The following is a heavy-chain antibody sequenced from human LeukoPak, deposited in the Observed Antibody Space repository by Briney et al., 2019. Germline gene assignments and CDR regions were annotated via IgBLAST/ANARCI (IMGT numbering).Heavy chain of an antibody. V-gene: IGHV4-39*07. CDR2: IYYSGST. CDR1: GGSISSSSYY. J-gene: IGHJ5*02. D-gene: IGHD3-10*01. Sequence: SETLSLTCTVSGGSISSSSYYWGWIRQPPGKGLEWIGSIYYSGSTYYNPSLKSRVTISVDTSKNQFSLKLSSVTAADTAVYYCARDYYYGSGSYPNWFDPWGQGTLVTVSS. CDR3: ARDYYYGSGSYPNWFDP.